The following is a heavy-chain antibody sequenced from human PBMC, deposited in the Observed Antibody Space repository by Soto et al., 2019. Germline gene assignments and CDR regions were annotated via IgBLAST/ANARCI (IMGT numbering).Heavy chain of an antibody. CDR2: IVPLSDRT. V-gene: IGHV1-69*01. CDR3: ARKSGRDCHSGGGCFSLDV. J-gene: IGHJ4*02. Sequence: QVQLVQSGAEVKKPGSSLKVSCKVFGETLHSNPIGWVRQAPGQGLEWVGGIVPLSDRTNYAQELQGRVTVTADGSTSTVYMELSNLKSDDTAVYYCARKSGRDCHSGGGCFSLDVWGQGSLITVSS. CDR1: GETLHSNP. D-gene: IGHD2-15*01.